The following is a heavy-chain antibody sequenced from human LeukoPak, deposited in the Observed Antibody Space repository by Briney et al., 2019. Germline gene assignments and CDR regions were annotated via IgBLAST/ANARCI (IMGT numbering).Heavy chain of an antibody. CDR2: IYYSGST. CDR1: GYSIRSGFY. J-gene: IGHJ6*03. Sequence: SETLSLTCTVSGYSIRSGFYWSWIRQPPGKGLEWIGYIYYSGSTNYNPSLKSRVTISADTSKNQFSLKLSSVTAADTAVYYCARDQDNTDVWGKGTTVTVSS. V-gene: IGHV4-61*01. CDR3: ARDQDNTDV.